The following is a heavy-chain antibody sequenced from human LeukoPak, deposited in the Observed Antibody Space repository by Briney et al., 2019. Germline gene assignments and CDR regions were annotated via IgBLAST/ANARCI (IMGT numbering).Heavy chain of an antibody. CDR2: ISPSGAST. D-gene: IGHD2-15*01. CDR3: ARGSSRGPRDAFDF. V-gene: IGHV1-46*01. CDR1: GYTFTSYY. Sequence: PGASVKVSCKASGYTFTSYYVHWVRQAPGQGLEWMGIISPSGASTSYAQKFQGRVTMTRDMSTSTVYMELSSLISEDTAVYYCARGSSRGPRDAFDFWGQGTMVTLSS. J-gene: IGHJ3*01.